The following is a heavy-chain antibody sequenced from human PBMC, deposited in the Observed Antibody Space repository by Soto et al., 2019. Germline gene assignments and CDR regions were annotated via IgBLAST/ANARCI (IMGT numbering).Heavy chain of an antibody. V-gene: IGHV3-48*01. CDR2: ISSSSSTI. Sequence: GGSLRLSCAASGFTFSSYSMNWVRQAPGKGLEWVSYISSSSSTIYYADSVKGRFTISRDNAKNSLYLQMNSLRAEDTAVYYCARDYYDSSGYYYADAFDIWGQGTMVTVSS. D-gene: IGHD3-22*01. CDR1: GFTFSSYS. J-gene: IGHJ3*02. CDR3: ARDYYDSSGYYYADAFDI.